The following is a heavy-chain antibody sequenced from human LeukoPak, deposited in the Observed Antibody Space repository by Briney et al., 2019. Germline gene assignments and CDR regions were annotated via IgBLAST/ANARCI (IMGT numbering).Heavy chain of an antibody. CDR2: INPSGGTT. CDR3: ARELISGDWTWDI. Sequence: ASVKVSCKASGYTFTSYSLNWVRQAPGQGLEWMGTINPSGGTTNYAQKFQGRITMTRDTSTSTVYMELSSLRSEDTAVYYCARELISGDWTWDIWGQGTMVTVSS. J-gene: IGHJ3*02. CDR1: GYTFTSYS. V-gene: IGHV1-46*01. D-gene: IGHD2-21*02.